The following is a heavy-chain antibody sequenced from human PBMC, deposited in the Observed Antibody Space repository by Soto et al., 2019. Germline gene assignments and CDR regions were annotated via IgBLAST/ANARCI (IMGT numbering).Heavy chain of an antibody. J-gene: IGHJ6*02. CDR3: IRAPWGGNGGITSCNYDVDV. CDR2: IRIKIDGGTT. V-gene: IGHV3-15*01. CDR1: GFPFSNAW. Sequence: GGSLRLSCAASGFPFSNAWMSWVRQSPGKGLEWVARIRIKIDGGTTDYVSPVKGRFTISRDDSRNTVYLQMNSLKIEDTAVYLCIRAPWGGNGGITSCNYDVDVWGHGTTITVSS. D-gene: IGHD2-2*01.